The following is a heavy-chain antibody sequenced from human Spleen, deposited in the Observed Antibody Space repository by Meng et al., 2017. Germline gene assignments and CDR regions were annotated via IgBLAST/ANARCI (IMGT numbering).Heavy chain of an antibody. Sequence: GESLKISCKASGYSFDNYWIGWVRQMPGKGLEWMAIIHTGDSDLKYSPSFQGQVTMSANKSISTAYLQWSNLNASDTAMYYCARRGSGFDYWGQGTLVTVSS. J-gene: IGHJ4*02. D-gene: IGHD1-26*01. CDR2: IHTGDSDL. V-gene: IGHV5-51*01. CDR3: ARRGSGFDY. CDR1: GYSFDNYW.